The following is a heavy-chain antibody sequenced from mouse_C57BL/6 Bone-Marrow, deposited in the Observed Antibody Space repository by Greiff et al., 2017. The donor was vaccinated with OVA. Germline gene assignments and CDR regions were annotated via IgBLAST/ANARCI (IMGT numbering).Heavy chain of an antibody. CDR3: ARGSGLRRGFGY. Sequence: VKLVESGAELARPGASVKLSCKASGYTFTSYGISWVKQRTGQGLEWIGEIYPRSGNTYYNEKFKGKATLTADKSSSTAYMELRSLTSEDSAVYFCARGSGLRRGFGYWGQGTTLTVSS. CDR2: IYPRSGNT. V-gene: IGHV1-81*01. CDR1: GYTFTSYG. J-gene: IGHJ2*01. D-gene: IGHD2-4*01.